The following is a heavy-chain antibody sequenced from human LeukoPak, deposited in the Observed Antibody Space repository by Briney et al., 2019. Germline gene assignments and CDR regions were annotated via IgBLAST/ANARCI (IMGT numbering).Heavy chain of an antibody. D-gene: IGHD6-6*01. J-gene: IGHJ3*02. CDR3: ASYRYGSSFAFDI. CDR2: IYSGGST. Sequence: GRSLRLSCGASGFTVSTNYMSWVRQAPGKGLEWVSIIYSGGSTYYADSVKGRFTISRDNSKNTLYLQMNSLRAEDTAVYYCASYRYGSSFAFDIWGQGTMVTVSS. CDR1: GFTVSTNY. V-gene: IGHV3-66*01.